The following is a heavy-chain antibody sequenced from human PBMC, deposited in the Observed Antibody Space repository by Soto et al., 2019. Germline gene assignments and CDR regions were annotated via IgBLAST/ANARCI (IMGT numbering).Heavy chain of an antibody. Sequence: SETLSLTCKVSGGAIRGYHWTWIRLPPGKGLEWIGFINDSGSPNYNPSLKSRVTISVDTSKQQVSLKVTSVTAADTAVYYCVRRPNLTFLRNYYGLDVWGQATTVTVSS. CDR1: GGAIRGYH. CDR3: VRRPNLTFLRNYYGLDV. V-gene: IGHV4-59*01. D-gene: IGHD3-3*02. CDR2: INDSGSP. J-gene: IGHJ6*02.